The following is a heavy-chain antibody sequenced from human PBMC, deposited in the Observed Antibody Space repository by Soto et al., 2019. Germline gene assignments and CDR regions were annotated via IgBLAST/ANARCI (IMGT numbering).Heavy chain of an antibody. CDR2: ISNSGRDT. CDR1: GLTFSNYA. J-gene: IGHJ4*02. V-gene: IGHV3-23*01. CDR3: ATWYSCGY. D-gene: IGHD6-19*01. Sequence: EVQLLESGGGLVQPGGSLRLSCSASGLTFSNYAMTWVRQAPGKGLEWVSAISNSGRDTYYADSVKGRFTISRDNSKNTLYLQMDTLRADDTALYSCATWYSCGYWGQGPLVTVSS.